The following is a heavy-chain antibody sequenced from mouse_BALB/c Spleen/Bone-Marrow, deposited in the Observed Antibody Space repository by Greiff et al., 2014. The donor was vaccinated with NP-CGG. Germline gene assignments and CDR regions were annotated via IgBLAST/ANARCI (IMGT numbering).Heavy chain of an antibody. CDR1: GYTFTSYV. CDR3: ARQGVDYFDY. V-gene: IGHV1-14*01. Sequence: EVKLMESGPELVKPGASVKMSCKASGYTFTSYVMHWVKQKPGQGLEWIGYINPYNDGTKYNEKFKGKATLTSDKSSSTAYMELSSLTSEDSAVYYCARQGVDYFDYWGQGTTFTVSS. CDR2: INPYNDGT. J-gene: IGHJ2*01.